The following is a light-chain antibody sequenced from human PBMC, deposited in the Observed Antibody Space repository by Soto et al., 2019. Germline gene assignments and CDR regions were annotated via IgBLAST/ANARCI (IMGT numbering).Light chain of an antibody. Sequence: DIQMTQSPSSLSASVGDRVTITCRASQSIRNYLNWYQQKPGKAPNLLIYGASSLQSGVPSRFSGSGSGTDFTLTISSLQPEDFATYYCQQSYSTPPVTFGGGTKVEI. V-gene: IGKV1-39*01. J-gene: IGKJ4*01. CDR3: QQSYSTPPVT. CDR2: GAS. CDR1: QSIRNY.